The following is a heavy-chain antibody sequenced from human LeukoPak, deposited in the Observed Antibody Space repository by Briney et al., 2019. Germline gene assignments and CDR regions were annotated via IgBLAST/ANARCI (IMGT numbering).Heavy chain of an antibody. D-gene: IGHD6-13*01. CDR3: ATPAAGPGAEYSLY. CDR1: GFTFSSYS. CDR2: IDFTSRYI. J-gene: IGHJ1*01. V-gene: IGHV3-21*01. Sequence: GGSLRLSCAASGFTFSSYSMNWVRQAPGKGLEWVSSIDFTSRYIYNADSVKGRFTTSRDNAKNSLDLQMNSLIVEDTAVYYCATPAAGPGAEYSLYWGQGTLVIVSS.